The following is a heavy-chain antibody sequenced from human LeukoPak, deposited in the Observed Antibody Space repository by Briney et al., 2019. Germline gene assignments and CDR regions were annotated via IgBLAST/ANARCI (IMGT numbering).Heavy chain of an antibody. D-gene: IGHD6-13*01. CDR2: IYPGDSQT. Sequence: GESLKISCKDSENTFTRYYFAWVRQMPGKGLELMGIIYPGDSQTRYRPSFQGQVTISADKSINTAYLQWSSLKASDTAMYYCAKTGYSSSWPEYFQHWGQGTLVTVSS. CDR3: AKTGYSSSWPEYFQH. CDR1: ENTFTRYY. J-gene: IGHJ1*01. V-gene: IGHV5-51*01.